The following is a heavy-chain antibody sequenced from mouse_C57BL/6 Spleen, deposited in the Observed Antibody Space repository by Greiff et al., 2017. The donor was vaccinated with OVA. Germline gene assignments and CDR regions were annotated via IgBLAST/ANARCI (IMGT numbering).Heavy chain of an antibody. D-gene: IGHD3-3*01. J-gene: IGHJ2*01. V-gene: IGHV1-82*01. CDR3: ARRADEVYFDD. CDR2: IYPGDGDT. CDR1: GYAFSSSW. Sequence: QVQLQQSGPELVKPGASVKISCKASGYAFSSSWMNWVKQRPGKGLEWIGRIYPGDGDTNYNGKFKGKATLTADKSSSTAYMQLSSLTSEDSAVYFCARRADEVYFDDWGQGTTLTVSS.